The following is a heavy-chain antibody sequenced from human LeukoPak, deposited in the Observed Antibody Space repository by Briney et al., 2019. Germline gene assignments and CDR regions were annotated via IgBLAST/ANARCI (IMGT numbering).Heavy chain of an antibody. CDR1: GLTFTKAW. Sequence: GGSLRLSCAASGLTFTKAWMTWVRLAPGEGLEWVGRIKSNTDGGTTDYAAPVKGRFTISRDDSKNTLYLQMNSLKTEDTAVYYCTTKYSSSWYGIDYWGQGTLVTVSS. CDR2: IKSNTDGGTT. D-gene: IGHD6-13*01. V-gene: IGHV3-15*01. CDR3: TTKYSSSWYGIDY. J-gene: IGHJ4*02.